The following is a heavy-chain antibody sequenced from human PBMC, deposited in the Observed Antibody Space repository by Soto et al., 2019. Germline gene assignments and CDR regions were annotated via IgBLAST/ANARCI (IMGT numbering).Heavy chain of an antibody. CDR3: ARQIYDSDTGPYIQYYFDS. D-gene: IGHD3-22*01. CDR2: IDPSDSQT. V-gene: IGHV5-10-1*01. CDR1: GYSFPGYW. J-gene: IGHJ4*02. Sequence: PGESLKISCKGAGYSFPGYWITWVRQKPGKGLEWMGRIDPSDSQTYYSPSFRGHVTISATKSITTVFLQWSSLRASDTAMYYCARQIYDSDTGPYIQYYFDSWGQGTPVTVSS.